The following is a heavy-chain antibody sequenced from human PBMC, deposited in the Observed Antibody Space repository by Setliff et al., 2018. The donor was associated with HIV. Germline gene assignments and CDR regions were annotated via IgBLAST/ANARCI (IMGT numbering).Heavy chain of an antibody. CDR3: ARPLSTSYNFWGDCFAL. D-gene: IGHD3-3*01. V-gene: IGHV4-4*02. Sequence: SETLSLTCAVSGGSISSSNWWSWVRQPPGKGLEWIGEISHSGSTNYNPSLKSRVTISVDKSKNQFSLKLSSVTAADTAMYYCARPLSTSYNFWGDCFALWGQGTLVTVSS. CDR1: GGSISSSNW. J-gene: IGHJ3*01. CDR2: ISHSGST.